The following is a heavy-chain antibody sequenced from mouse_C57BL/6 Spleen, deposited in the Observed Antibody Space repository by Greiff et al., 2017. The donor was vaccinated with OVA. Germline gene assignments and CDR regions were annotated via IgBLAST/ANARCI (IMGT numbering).Heavy chain of an antibody. J-gene: IGHJ1*03. D-gene: IGHD1-1*01. CDR3: ARCYAIRNDGSSYCYWYCDV. V-gene: IGHV1-72*01. Sequence: QVQLQQPGAELVKPGASVKLSCKASGYTFTSYWMHWVKQRPGRGLEWIGRIDPNSGGTKYNEKFKSKATLTADKPSSTAYMQLSSLTSEDSAVHYYARCYAIRNDGSSYCYWYCDVWGTGTTVTVAS. CDR2: IDPNSGGT. CDR1: GYTFTSYW.